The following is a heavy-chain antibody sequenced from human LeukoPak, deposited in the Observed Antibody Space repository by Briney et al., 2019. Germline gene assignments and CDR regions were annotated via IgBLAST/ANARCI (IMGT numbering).Heavy chain of an antibody. CDR2: ISSSSSYI. CDR3: ARYSSSWPLPHYYGMDV. D-gene: IGHD6-13*01. Sequence: PGGSLRLSCAASGFTFSSYSMNWVRQAPGKGLEWVSSISSSSSYIYYADSVKGRFTISRDNAKNSLYLQMNSLRAEDTAVYYCARYSSSWPLPHYYGMDVWGQGTTVTVSS. CDR1: GFTFSSYS. J-gene: IGHJ6*02. V-gene: IGHV3-21*01.